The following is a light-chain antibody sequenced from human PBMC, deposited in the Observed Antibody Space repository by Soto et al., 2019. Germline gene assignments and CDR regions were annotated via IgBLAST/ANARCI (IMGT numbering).Light chain of an antibody. J-gene: IGKJ1*01. CDR1: QSVSSSY. CDR2: GAS. CDR3: QQYGSSPWT. V-gene: IGKV3-20*01. Sequence: EIVLTQSPGTLSLSPGERATLSCRASQSVSSSYLAWYQQKPGQAPRLLIYGASSRATGIPDRFSGSGSGTDFTLTISRLEPEDFAVYDCQQYGSSPWTFGLGTKVEIK.